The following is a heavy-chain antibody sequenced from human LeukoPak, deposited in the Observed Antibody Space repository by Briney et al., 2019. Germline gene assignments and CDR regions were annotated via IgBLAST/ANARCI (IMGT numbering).Heavy chain of an antibody. Sequence: RASETLSLTCTVSGYFIRSGFYWGWIRQPPGKGLEWIGSFYHSGSTYYNPSLKSRVTISVDTSKNQFSLKLSSVTAADTAVYYCARSYYYDSSGYRHDAFDIWGQGTMVTVSS. CDR2: FYHSGST. V-gene: IGHV4-38-2*02. CDR1: GYFIRSGFY. CDR3: ARSYYYDSSGYRHDAFDI. J-gene: IGHJ3*02. D-gene: IGHD3-22*01.